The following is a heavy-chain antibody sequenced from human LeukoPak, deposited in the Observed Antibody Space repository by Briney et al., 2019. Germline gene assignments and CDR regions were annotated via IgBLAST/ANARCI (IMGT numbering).Heavy chain of an antibody. CDR3: ARDALYCRSTSCYFDY. CDR1: GGTFSSYA. D-gene: IGHD2-2*01. CDR2: IIPIFGTA. Sequence: VASVRVSCKASGGTFSSYAISWVRQAPGQGLEWMGGIIPIFGTANYAQKFQGRVTITADESTSTAYMELSSLRSEDTAVYYCARDALYCRSTSCYFDYWGQGTLVTVSS. J-gene: IGHJ4*02. V-gene: IGHV1-69*13.